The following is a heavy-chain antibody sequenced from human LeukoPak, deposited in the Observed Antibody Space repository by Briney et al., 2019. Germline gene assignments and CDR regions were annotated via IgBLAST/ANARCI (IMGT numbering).Heavy chain of an antibody. J-gene: IGHJ4*02. Sequence: PSETLSLTCAVYGGSLSGYYRSSLRQPPGKGLEWIGEINHSGSTNYNPSLKSRVTISVDTSKNQFSLKLSSVTAADTAVYYCARGPFTLWFGEKRSKYYFDYWGQGTLVTVSS. D-gene: IGHD3-10*01. CDR2: INHSGST. CDR3: ARGPFTLWFGEKRSKYYFDY. CDR1: GGSLSGYY. V-gene: IGHV4-34*01.